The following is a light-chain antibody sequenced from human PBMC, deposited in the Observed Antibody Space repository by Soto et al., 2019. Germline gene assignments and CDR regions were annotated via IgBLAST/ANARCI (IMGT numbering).Light chain of an antibody. CDR2: EVT. CDR3: SSYTDSSNYV. Sequence: QSVLTQPPSASGSPGQSVTISCTGTSSDVGGYDYVSWYQQRPGKAPKLLIHEVTKRPSGVPDRFSGSKSGNTASLTVSGLQAEDEADYYCSSYTDSSNYVFGTGTKVTVL. J-gene: IGLJ1*01. CDR1: SSDVGGYDY. V-gene: IGLV2-8*01.